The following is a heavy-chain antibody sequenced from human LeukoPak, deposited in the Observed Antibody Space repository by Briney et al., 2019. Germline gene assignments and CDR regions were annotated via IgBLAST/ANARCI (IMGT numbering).Heavy chain of an antibody. CDR3: ARWGSSGWYLQH. CDR2: IYYSGST. CDR1: GGSISSYY. V-gene: IGHV4-59*01. D-gene: IGHD6-19*01. Sequence: SETLSLTCTVSGGSISSYYWSWIRQPPGKGLEWIGYIYYSGSTNYNPSLKSRVTISVDTSKNQFSLKLSSVTAADTAVYYCARWGSSGWYLQHWGQGTLVTVSS. J-gene: IGHJ1*01.